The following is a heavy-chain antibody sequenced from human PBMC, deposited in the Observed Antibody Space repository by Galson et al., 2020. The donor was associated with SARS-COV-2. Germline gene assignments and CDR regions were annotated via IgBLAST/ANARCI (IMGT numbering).Heavy chain of an antibody. CDR2: IHNGGIT. Sequence: SETLSLTCTVSGVSVISYYWSWIRQSPGKGLEWIGYIHNGGITYNPSLRSRITISIDTSRNQFSLEMTSGTAADTAVYYCARGGGGTNNAFDEWGQGTIVTVSS. CDR1: GVSVISYY. CDR3: ARGGGGTNNAFDE. J-gene: IGHJ3*01. D-gene: IGHD6-25*01. V-gene: IGHV4-59*02.